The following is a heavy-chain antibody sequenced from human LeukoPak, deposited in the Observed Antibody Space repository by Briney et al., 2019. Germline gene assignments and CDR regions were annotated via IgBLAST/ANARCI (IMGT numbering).Heavy chain of an antibody. CDR2: ISSSGSTI. J-gene: IGHJ4*02. D-gene: IGHD3-10*01. Sequence: GRSLRLSCAASGFTFSGFDMNWVRQAPGKGLDWVSYISSSGSTIYYADSVRGRFTISRDNAKNSLYLQMDSLRDDDTAVYYCARGLSTCDYWGQGTLVTVSS. CDR3: ARGLSTCDY. CDR1: GFTFSGFD. V-gene: IGHV3-48*02.